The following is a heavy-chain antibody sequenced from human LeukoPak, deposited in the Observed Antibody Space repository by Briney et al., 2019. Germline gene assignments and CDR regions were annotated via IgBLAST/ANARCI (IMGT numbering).Heavy chain of an antibody. CDR1: GGSINNGSYY. CDR3: ASIGADDYYYWY. J-gene: IGHJ4*02. V-gene: IGHV4-61*02. D-gene: IGHD5-24*01. CDR2: IYTSGST. Sequence: SQTLSLTCTVSGGSINNGSYYWSWIRQPAGKGLEWIGRIYTSGSTNYNPSLKSRVTISVDTSKNQFSLKLSSVTAADTAVYYCASIGADDYYYWYWGQGTLVTVSS.